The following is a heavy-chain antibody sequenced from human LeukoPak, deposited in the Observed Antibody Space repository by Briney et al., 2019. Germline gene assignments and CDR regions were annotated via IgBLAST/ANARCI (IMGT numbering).Heavy chain of an antibody. CDR3: ARERGVEWSFDY. Sequence: ASVKVSCKASGYTFTSYYMHWVRQAPGQGLEWMGIINPSGGSTSYAQKFQGRVTMTRDMSTSTVYMELSSLRSEDTAVYYCARERGVEWSFDYWGQGTLVTVSS. J-gene: IGHJ4*02. D-gene: IGHD1-1*01. V-gene: IGHV1-46*01. CDR2: INPSGGST. CDR1: GYTFTSYY.